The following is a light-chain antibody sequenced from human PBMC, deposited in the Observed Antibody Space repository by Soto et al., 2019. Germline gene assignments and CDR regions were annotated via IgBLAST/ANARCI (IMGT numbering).Light chain of an antibody. CDR3: SSYTRSSTLSV. J-gene: IGLJ1*01. CDR1: SSDVGGYNY. CDR2: DVS. Sequence: QSALTQPASVSGSPGQSITISCTGTSSDVGGYNYVSWYQQHPGKAPKLMMYDVSNRPSGVSNRFSGSKSGNTASLTISGLQAEDEADYYCSSYTRSSTLSVFGTGTQLTVL. V-gene: IGLV2-14*01.